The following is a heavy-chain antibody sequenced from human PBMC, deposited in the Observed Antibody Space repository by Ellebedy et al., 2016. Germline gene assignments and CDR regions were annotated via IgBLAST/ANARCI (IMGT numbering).Heavy chain of an antibody. CDR1: GYTFGSYD. CDR3: TRSGGYSSSWSDY. V-gene: IGHV1-8*01. J-gene: IGHJ4*02. D-gene: IGHD6-13*01. Sequence: ASVKVSCXASGYTFGSYDINWVRRATGQGLEWMGWMNPDSGNTGYAQKFQGRVTMTRNTSVSTAYMELTSLTSEDTAVYYCTRSGGYSSSWSDYWGQGTLVTVSS. CDR2: MNPDSGNT.